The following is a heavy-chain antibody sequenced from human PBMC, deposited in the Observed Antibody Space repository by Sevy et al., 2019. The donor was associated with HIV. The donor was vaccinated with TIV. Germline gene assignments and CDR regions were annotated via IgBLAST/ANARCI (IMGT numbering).Heavy chain of an antibody. CDR1: GFTVSSNY. CDR2: IYSGGST. CDR3: AREYYYDSRGSEYYFDY. J-gene: IGHJ4*01. D-gene: IGHD3-22*01. V-gene: IGHV3-53*01. Sequence: GGSLRLSCAASGFTVSSNYMSWVRQAPGKGLEWVSVIYSGGSTYYAYSVKGRFTISRDNSKNTLYLQMNSLRAEDTAVYYCAREYYYDSRGSEYYFDYWGHGTLVTVSS.